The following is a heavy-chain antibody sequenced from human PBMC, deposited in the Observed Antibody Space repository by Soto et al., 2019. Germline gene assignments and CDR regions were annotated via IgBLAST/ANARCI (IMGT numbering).Heavy chain of an antibody. V-gene: IGHV3-13*01. J-gene: IGHJ4*02. D-gene: IGHD2-15*01. CDR1: GFTFSSYD. CDR2: IGTAGDT. CDR3: ARAHCSGGSCYSDFDY. Sequence: PGGSLRLSCAASGFTFSSYDMHWVRQATGKGLEWVSAIGTAGDTYYPGSVKGRFTISRENAKNSLYLQMNSLRAGDTAVYYCARAHCSGGSCYSDFDYWGQGTLVTVSS.